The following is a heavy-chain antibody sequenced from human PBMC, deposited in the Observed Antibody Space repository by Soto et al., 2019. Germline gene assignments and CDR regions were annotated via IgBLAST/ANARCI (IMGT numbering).Heavy chain of an antibody. CDR1: GGSISSSSYY. CDR2: IYYSGST. Sequence: QLQLQESGPGLVKPSETLSLTCTVSGGSISSSSYYWGWIRQPPGKGLEWIGSIYYSGSTYYNPSRKSRVPISVDTSKNHFSLKLSSVTAADTAVYYCATQEVGGSYVYTFDPWGQGPLVTVSS. V-gene: IGHV4-39*02. CDR3: ATQEVGGSYVYTFDP. J-gene: IGHJ5*02. D-gene: IGHD1-26*01.